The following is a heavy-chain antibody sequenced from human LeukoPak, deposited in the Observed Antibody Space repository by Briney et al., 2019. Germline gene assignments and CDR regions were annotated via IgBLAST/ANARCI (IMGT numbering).Heavy chain of an antibody. CDR1: GGSIRNSDYF. J-gene: IGHJ4*02. CDR2: VYYSGDT. Sequence: PSETLSLTCAVSGGSIRNSDYFWGWIRQPPGKGLEWIGSVYYSGDTYYNPSLKSRVTISVDTSKIQFSLKLNSMTAADTAVYYCARRVDRIAALDYWGQGTLVTVPS. V-gene: IGHV4-39*01. CDR3: ARRVDRIAALDY. D-gene: IGHD6-13*01.